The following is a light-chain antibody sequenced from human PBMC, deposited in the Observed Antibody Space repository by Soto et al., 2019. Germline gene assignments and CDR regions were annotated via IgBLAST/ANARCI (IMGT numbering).Light chain of an antibody. Sequence: QPVLTQSSSASASLGSSVKLTCTLSSGHSSYIIAWHQQQPGKAPRYLMKLEDTGIYNKGSGVPDGFSGSSSGADRYLTISNLQFEDEADYYCETWDRNTVVFGGGTKLTVL. J-gene: IGLJ2*01. V-gene: IGLV4-60*02. CDR2: LEDTGIY. CDR3: ETWDRNTVV. CDR1: SGHSSYI.